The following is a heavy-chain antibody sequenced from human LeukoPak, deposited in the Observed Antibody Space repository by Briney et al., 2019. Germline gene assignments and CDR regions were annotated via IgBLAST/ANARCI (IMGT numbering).Heavy chain of an antibody. D-gene: IGHD3-10*01. V-gene: IGHV4-39*01. CDR1: GGSISSSSYY. Sequence: SETLSLTCTVSGGSISSSSYYWGRIRQPPGKGLEWIGSIYYSGSTYYNPSLKSRVTISVDTSKNQFSLKLSSVTAADTAVYYCARHRYYYRSGSYYGAPYYMDVWGKGTTVTISS. CDR3: ARHRYYYRSGSYYGAPYYMDV. J-gene: IGHJ6*03. CDR2: IYYSGST.